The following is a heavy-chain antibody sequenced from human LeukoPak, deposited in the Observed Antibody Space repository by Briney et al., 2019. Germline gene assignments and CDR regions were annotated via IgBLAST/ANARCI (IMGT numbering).Heavy chain of an antibody. Sequence: PGGSLRLSCAASGFTFSSYGTHWVRQAPGKGLEWVAVIWYDGSNKYYADSVKGRFTICRDNSKNTLYLQMNSLRAEDTAVYYCARDCCPYSSGWHNGDYWGQGTLVTVSS. D-gene: IGHD6-19*01. CDR1: GFTFSSYG. CDR2: IWYDGSNK. V-gene: IGHV3-33*01. CDR3: ARDCCPYSSGWHNGDY. J-gene: IGHJ4*02.